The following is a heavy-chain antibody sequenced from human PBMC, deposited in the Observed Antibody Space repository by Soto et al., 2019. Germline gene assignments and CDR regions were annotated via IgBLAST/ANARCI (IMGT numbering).Heavy chain of an antibody. V-gene: IGHV3-23*01. Sequence: EAQLLESGGGLVQPGGALRLSCAASGFSFTSYAMSWVRQPPGKGLEWVSSISGSGDVTATGDTTYYADSVKGRFTISRDNSTITLYLKMNRLRAVDTAVYYCARGYYCTTTSCLEDVWGQGTTVSVSS. CDR3: ARGYYCTTTSCLEDV. D-gene: IGHD2-2*01. J-gene: IGHJ6*01. CDR1: GFSFTSYA. CDR2: ISGSGDVTATGDTT.